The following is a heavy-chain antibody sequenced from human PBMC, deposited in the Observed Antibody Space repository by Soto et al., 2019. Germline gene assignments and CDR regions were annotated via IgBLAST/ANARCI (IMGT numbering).Heavy chain of an antibody. Sequence: GASVKVSCKASGYTFTSYDINWLRQATGQGLEWMGWMNPNSGNTGYAQKFQGRVTMTRNTSISTAYMELSSLRSEDTAVYYCAREGLHVDTAMVPGNVWGQGTTVTVSS. J-gene: IGHJ6*02. CDR3: AREGLHVDTAMVPGNV. CDR1: GYTFTSYD. CDR2: MNPNSGNT. D-gene: IGHD5-18*01. V-gene: IGHV1-8*01.